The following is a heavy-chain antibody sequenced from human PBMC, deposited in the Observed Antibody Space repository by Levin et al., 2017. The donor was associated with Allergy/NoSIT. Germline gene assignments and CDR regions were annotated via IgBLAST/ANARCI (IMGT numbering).Heavy chain of an antibody. V-gene: IGHV1-69*13. CDR1: GGTFSSYA. Sequence: SVKVSCKASGGTFSSYAISWVRQAPGQGLEWMGGIIPIFGTANYAQKFQGRVTITADESTSTAYMELSSLRSEDTAVYYFAAQSSSGSYKYNWFDPWGQGTLVTVSS. J-gene: IGHJ5*02. D-gene: IGHD3-10*01. CDR2: IIPIFGTA. CDR3: AAQSSSGSYKYNWFDP.